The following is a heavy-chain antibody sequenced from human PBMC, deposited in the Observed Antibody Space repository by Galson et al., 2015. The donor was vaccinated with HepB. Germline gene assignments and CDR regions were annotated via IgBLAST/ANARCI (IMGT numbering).Heavy chain of an antibody. CDR1: GFTFDDYA. CDR3: AKDIDKWLQFDGLDF. CDR2: IPWNSVST. D-gene: IGHD5-24*01. V-gene: IGHV3-9*01. J-gene: IGHJ4*02. Sequence: SLRLSCAASGFTFDDYAMHWVRQAPGKGLEWVSGIPWNSVSTAYADSVKGRFTISRDNVKNSLYLQMNSLRVEDTALYYCAKDIDKWLQFDGLDFWGQGTLVTVSP.